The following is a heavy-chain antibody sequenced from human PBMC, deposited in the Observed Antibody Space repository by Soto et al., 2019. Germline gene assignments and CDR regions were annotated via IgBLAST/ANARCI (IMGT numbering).Heavy chain of an antibody. CDR1: GGIFTNNA. V-gene: IGHV1-69*01. Sequence: QVQVVQSGAEVKKPGSSVKVSCKVSGGIFTNNAISWVRQAPGQGLEWLGGVIPLFDTAYYAQIFRVRLRSSADGATTTAYMELSGLTSADTAVYFCATGGHNDGYNFYHGMDVWGQGTTVTVS. D-gene: IGHD3-16*01. J-gene: IGHJ6*02. CDR2: VIPLFDTA. CDR3: ATGGHNDGYNFYHGMDV.